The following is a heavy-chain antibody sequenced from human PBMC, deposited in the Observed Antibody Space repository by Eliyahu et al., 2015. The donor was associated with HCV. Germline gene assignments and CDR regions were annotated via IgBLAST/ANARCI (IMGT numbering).Heavy chain of an antibody. CDR3: ARAGGPRGDCSGGSCYFDRYFDY. CDR1: GGTFSSYA. D-gene: IGHD2-15*01. CDR2: IIPILGIA. J-gene: IGHJ4*02. Sequence: QVQLVQSGAEVKKPGSSVKVSCKASGGTFSSYAISWVRQAPGQGLEWMGRIIPILGIANYAQKFQGRVTITADKSTSTAYMELSSLRSEDTAVYYFARAGGPRGDCSGGSCYFDRYFDYWGQGTLVTVSS. V-gene: IGHV1-69*04.